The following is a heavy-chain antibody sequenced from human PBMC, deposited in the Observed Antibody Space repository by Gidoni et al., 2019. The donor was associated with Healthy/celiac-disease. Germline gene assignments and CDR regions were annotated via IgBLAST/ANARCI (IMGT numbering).Heavy chain of an antibody. Sequence: EVQLVESGGGLVKPGGSLRLSCAASVCTFSSYSMNWVRQAPGKGLEWVSSISSSSSYIYYADSVKGRFTISRDNAKNSLYLQMNSLRAEDTAVYYCASYYDILTNEDYWGQGTLVTVSS. J-gene: IGHJ4*02. V-gene: IGHV3-21*01. CDR2: ISSSSSYI. D-gene: IGHD3-9*01. CDR3: ASYYDILTNEDY. CDR1: VCTFSSYS.